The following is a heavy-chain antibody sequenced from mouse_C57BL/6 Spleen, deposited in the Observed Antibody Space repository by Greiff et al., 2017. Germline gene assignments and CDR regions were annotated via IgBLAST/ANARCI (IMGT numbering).Heavy chain of an antibody. CDR1: GYAFSSYW. D-gene: IGHD1-1*01. Sequence: VQLQQSGAELVKPGASVKISCKASGYAFSSYWMNWVKQRPGKGLEWIGQIYPGDGDTNYNGKFKGKATLTADKSSSTAYMQLSSLTSEDSAVYFCARSPDYYGSSDFDYWGQGTTLTVSS. CDR2: IYPGDGDT. CDR3: ARSPDYYGSSDFDY. J-gene: IGHJ2*01. V-gene: IGHV1-80*01.